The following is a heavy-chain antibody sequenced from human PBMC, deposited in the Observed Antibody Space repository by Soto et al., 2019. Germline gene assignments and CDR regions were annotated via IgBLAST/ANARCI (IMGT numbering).Heavy chain of an antibody. CDR3: ARDRGGYCTNGVCYPPPLY. CDR2: IIPIFGTA. V-gene: IGHV1-69*13. CDR1: GGTFSSYA. D-gene: IGHD2-8*01. J-gene: IGHJ4*02. Sequence: ASVKVSCKASGGTFSSYAISWVRQAPGQGLEWMGGIIPIFGTANYAQKFQGRVTITADESTSTAYMELSSLRSEDTAVYYCARDRGGYCTNGVCYPPPLYWGQGTLVTVSS.